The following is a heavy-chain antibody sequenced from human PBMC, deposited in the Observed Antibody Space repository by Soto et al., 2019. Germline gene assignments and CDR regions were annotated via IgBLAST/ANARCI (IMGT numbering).Heavy chain of an antibody. D-gene: IGHD2-21*02. Sequence: PGGSLRLYCAASGFTFSSYGMHWVRQAPGKGLEWVAVISYDGSNKYYADSVKGRFTISRDNSKNTLYLQMKSLRAEDTAAYYCAKDRGVVTAWGADGMDVWGQGTTVTVSS. CDR2: ISYDGSNK. CDR3: AKDRGVVTAWGADGMDV. V-gene: IGHV3-30*18. J-gene: IGHJ6*02. CDR1: GFTFSSYG.